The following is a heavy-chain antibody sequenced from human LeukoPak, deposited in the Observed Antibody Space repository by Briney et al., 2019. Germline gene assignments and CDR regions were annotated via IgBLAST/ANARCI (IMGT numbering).Heavy chain of an antibody. Sequence: GASLRLSCAASGFTFSSYAMSWVRQAPGKGLEWVSTISGSGCNTYYADSVKGRFTISRDNSRNTLYLQMNCLRAEDTAVYYCAKDGPTSSEYFQHWGQGTLVTVSS. CDR3: AKDGPTSSEYFQH. CDR2: ISGSGCNT. CDR1: GFTFSSYA. V-gene: IGHV3-23*01. J-gene: IGHJ1*01.